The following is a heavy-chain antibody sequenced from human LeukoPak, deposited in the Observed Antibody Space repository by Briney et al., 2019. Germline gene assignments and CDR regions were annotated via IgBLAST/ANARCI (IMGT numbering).Heavy chain of an antibody. Sequence: PSETLSLTCTVSGYSISSGYYWGWIRQPPRKGLEWIGSIYHSGSTYYNPSLKSRVTISVDTSKNQFSLKLSSVTAADTAVYYCASFSSSWDTDYWGQGTLVTVSS. V-gene: IGHV4-38-2*02. J-gene: IGHJ4*02. D-gene: IGHD6-13*01. CDR2: IYHSGST. CDR1: GYSISSGYY. CDR3: ASFSSSWDTDY.